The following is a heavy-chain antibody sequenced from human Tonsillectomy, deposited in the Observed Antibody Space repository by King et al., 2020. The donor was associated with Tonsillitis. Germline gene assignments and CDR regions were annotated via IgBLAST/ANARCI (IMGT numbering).Heavy chain of an antibody. CDR3: ARDSYRIQRAPRPDYDY. CDR1: GFTFTNYW. Sequence: VQLVESGGGLVQPGGSLRLSCAASGFTFTNYWMTWVRQAPGKGLEWVANIKKDGSAKYYVDSVEGRFTISRDNAKNSLYLQMNSLRAEDTAVYFCARDSYRIQRAPRPDYDYWGQGTLVTVYS. CDR2: IKKDGSAK. V-gene: IGHV3-7*01. D-gene: IGHD6-6*01. J-gene: IGHJ4*02.